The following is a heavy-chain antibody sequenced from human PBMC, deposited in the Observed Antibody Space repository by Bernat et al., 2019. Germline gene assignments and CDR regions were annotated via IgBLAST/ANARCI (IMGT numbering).Heavy chain of an antibody. J-gene: IGHJ3*01. CDR1: GFTVSSTY. CDR3: LRGSTRDY. CDR2: IYSDGRT. Sequence: EVQLVEFGGGLVQPGRSLRLSCAASGFTVSSTYMSWVRQAPGKGLEWVSVIYSDGRTYYADSVKGRFTISRDNSKNTLYLQMNSLRAEDTAVYYCLRGSTRDYWGQGTMVTVSS. V-gene: IGHV3-66*01. D-gene: IGHD3-10*01.